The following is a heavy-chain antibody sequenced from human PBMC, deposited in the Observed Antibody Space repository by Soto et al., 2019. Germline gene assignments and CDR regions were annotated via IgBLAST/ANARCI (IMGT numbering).Heavy chain of an antibody. Sequence: PSRTVPLTGPVSGGSISRGVYYCSLISLPPGKSLEWIGYIYSAAGTYYNPSLKSRVTIAVDTSKNQFSLKLSSVTAADTAVSCCARGNLGRFCEWYLDAWGQGTLV. V-gene: IGHV4-30-4*01. CDR2: IYSAAGT. CDR1: GGSISRGVYY. J-gene: IGHJ5*02. D-gene: IGHD3-3*01. CDR3: ARGNLGRFCEWYLDA.